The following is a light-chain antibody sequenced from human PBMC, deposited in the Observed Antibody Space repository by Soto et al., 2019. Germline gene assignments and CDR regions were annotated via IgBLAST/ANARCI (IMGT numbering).Light chain of an antibody. V-gene: IGKV1-5*03. Sequence: DIQMTQFPSTLAASVGDRVTITCRARQNINRWLAWYQQRPGKAPNLLIHKASTLEVGVPSRFSGSASGTEFTLTISSLQPDDFAFYFCLQYNVYPLSFGGGTKVDIK. J-gene: IGKJ4*01. CDR3: LQYNVYPLS. CDR2: KAS. CDR1: QNINRW.